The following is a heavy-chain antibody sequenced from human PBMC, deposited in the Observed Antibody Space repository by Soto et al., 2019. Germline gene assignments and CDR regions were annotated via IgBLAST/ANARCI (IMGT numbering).Heavy chain of an antibody. CDR1: GFTFSSYG. D-gene: IGHD3-22*01. CDR3: ARARTSYYYDSSGLDP. V-gene: IGHV3-33*01. Sequence: GGSLRLSCAASGFTFSSYGMHWVRQAPGKGLEWVAVIWYDGSNKYYADSVKGRFTISRDNSKNTLYLQMNSLRAEDTAVYYCARARTSYYYDSSGLDPWGQGTLVTVSS. J-gene: IGHJ5*02. CDR2: IWYDGSNK.